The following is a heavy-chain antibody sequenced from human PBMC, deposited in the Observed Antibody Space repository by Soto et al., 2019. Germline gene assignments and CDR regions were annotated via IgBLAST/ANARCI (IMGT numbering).Heavy chain of an antibody. CDR1: GFTFSSYA. Sequence: QVQLVESGGGVVQPGRSLRLSCAASGFTFSSYAMHWVRQAPGKGLEWVAVISYDGSNKYYADSVKGRFTISRDNSKNXXYXQXXSLRAEDTAVYYCARDKDSSGWYDFGYYYYYGMDVWGQGTTVTVSS. CDR3: ARDKDSSGWYDFGYYYYYGMDV. J-gene: IGHJ6*02. D-gene: IGHD6-19*01. CDR2: ISYDGSNK. V-gene: IGHV3-30-3*01.